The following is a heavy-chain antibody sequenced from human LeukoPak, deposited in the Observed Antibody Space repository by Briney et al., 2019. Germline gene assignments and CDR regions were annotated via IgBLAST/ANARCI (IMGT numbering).Heavy chain of an antibody. CDR3: ASSTYCSSTSCQGEAFDI. D-gene: IGHD2-2*01. CDR2: IIPIFGTA. Sequence: ASVKVSCKASGYTFVSYGITWVRQAPGQGLEWMGGIIPIFGTANYAQKFQGRVTITTDESTSTAYMELSSLRSEDTAVYYCASSTYCSSTSCQGEAFDIWGQGTMVTVSS. CDR1: GYTFVSYG. V-gene: IGHV1-69*05. J-gene: IGHJ3*02.